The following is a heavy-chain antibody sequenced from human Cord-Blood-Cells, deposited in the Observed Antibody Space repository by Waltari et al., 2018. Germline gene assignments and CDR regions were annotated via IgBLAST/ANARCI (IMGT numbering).Heavy chain of an antibody. CDR2: IYYSGST. D-gene: IGHD3-3*01. Sequence: LQLQEAGPGLVKHWQTLSLTCTCSGGSLRSCSYYGGCLRQPPGKGLSWIGSIYYSGSTYYNPSLKSRVTRSVDTSKNQFSLKLSSGTAADTAVYYCARHENDFWSGYYDYWGQGTLVTVSS. CDR1: GGSLRSCSYY. J-gene: IGHJ4*02. V-gene: IGHV4-39*01. CDR3: ARHENDFWSGYYDY.